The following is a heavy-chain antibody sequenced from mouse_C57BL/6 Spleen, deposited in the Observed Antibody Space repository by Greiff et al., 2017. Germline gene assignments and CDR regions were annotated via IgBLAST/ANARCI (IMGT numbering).Heavy chain of an antibody. J-gene: IGHJ2*01. V-gene: IGHV1-69*01. Sequence: VQLQQPGAELVMPGASVKLSCKASGYTFTSYWMHWVKQRPGQGLEWIGEIDPSDSYTNYNQKFKGKSTLTVDKSSSTAYMQLSSLTSEDSAVYYSARSLLLRYPDYWDQGATLSVTS. CDR2: IDPSDSYT. D-gene: IGHD1-1*01. CDR3: ARSLLLRYPDY. CDR1: GYTFTSYW.